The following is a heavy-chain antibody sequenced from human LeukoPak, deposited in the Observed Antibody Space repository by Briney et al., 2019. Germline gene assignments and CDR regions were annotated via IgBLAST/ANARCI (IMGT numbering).Heavy chain of an antibody. J-gene: IGHJ3*02. Sequence: SETLSLTCTVSGGSISSGDYYWSWIRQPPGKGLEWIGYIYYSGSTYYNPSLKSRVTISVDTSKNQFSLKLSSVTAADTAVYYCASIIWFGELSNDAFDIWGQGTMVTVSS. CDR3: ASIIWFGELSNDAFDI. D-gene: IGHD3-10*01. V-gene: IGHV4-30-4*01. CDR2: IYYSGST. CDR1: GGSISSGDYY.